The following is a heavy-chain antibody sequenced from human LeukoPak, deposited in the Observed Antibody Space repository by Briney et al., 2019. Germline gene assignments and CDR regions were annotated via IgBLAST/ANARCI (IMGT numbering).Heavy chain of an antibody. D-gene: IGHD6-19*01. CDR2: ISGGGGST. CDR1: GFTLSTYA. V-gene: IGHV3-23*01. J-gene: IGHJ4*02. Sequence: GGSLRLSCAASGFTLSTYAMTWVRQAPGKGLEWVSSISGGGGSTYYADSVKGRFTISRDNSKNTLYLQMNSLRVEDTAVYYCAKDPGYTSGSSFFDYWGQGTLVTVSS. CDR3: AKDPGYTSGSSFFDY.